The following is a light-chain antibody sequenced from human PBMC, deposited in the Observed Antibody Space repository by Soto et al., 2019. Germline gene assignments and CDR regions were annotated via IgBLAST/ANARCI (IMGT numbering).Light chain of an antibody. CDR1: SSDVGGYNY. Sequence: QSALTQPRSVSGSPGQSVTISCTGTSSDVGGYNYVSWYQQHPGNAPKLMIYDVSKRPSGVPDRFSGSKSGNSASLTISGLQAEDEADYYCCSYAGSYAWVFGGGTKHRP. J-gene: IGLJ2*01. CDR2: DVS. CDR3: CSYAGSYAWV. V-gene: IGLV2-11*01.